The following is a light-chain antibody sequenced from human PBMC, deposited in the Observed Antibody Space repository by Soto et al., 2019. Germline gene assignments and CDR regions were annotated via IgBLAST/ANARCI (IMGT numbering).Light chain of an antibody. Sequence: EIVLTQSPATLSLSPGHRATLSCRASQSVTTSLAWYQHQPGQAPRLLIYDASNRAPGISARFSGSGSGTEFTLTISSLQSEDFAVYYCQEYIQWPPGMFGPGTTVDIK. J-gene: IGKJ1*01. CDR1: QSVTTS. CDR3: QEYIQWPPGM. V-gene: IGKV3-15*01. CDR2: DAS.